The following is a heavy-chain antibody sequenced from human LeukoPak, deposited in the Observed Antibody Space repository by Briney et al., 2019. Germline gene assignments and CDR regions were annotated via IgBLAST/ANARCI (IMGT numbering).Heavy chain of an antibody. CDR2: IKQDGSDT. J-gene: IGHJ4*02. Sequence: GGSLRLSCAASGFAFSRYWMAWVRQAPGKGLEWVANIKQDGSDTYYVGSVKGRFTISRDNAENSLYLQMNSLRAEDTAVYYCARGVWHQGTLGYWGQGTLVTVSS. V-gene: IGHV3-7*01. CDR1: GFAFSRYW. CDR3: ARGVWHQGTLGY. D-gene: IGHD2/OR15-2a*01.